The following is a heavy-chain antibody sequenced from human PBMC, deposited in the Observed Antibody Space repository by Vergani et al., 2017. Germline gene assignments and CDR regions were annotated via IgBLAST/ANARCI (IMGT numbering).Heavy chain of an antibody. J-gene: IGHJ3*02. CDR2: LSASDRRT. D-gene: IGHD6-19*01. CDR3: AKVGRSEVAGTFGAFDI. V-gene: IGHV3-23*01. Sequence: EVQLLESGGDLVQPGGSLRLSCAASGFTFIMPAMSWVRQAPGKGLEWVSTLSASDRRTHYADSVKGRFTISRDISKNTLFLHMNSLRPADTAVYYCAKVGRSEVAGTFGAFDIWGQGTMVTVSS. CDR1: GFTFIMPA.